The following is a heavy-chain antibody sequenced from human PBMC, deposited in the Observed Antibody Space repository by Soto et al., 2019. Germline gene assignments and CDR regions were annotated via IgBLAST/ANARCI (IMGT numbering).Heavy chain of an antibody. V-gene: IGHV3-23*01. Sequence: LRLSCAASGFTFSSYAMSWVRQAPGKGLEWVSAISGSGGSTYYADSVKGRFTISGDNSKNTLYLQMNSLRAEDTAVYYCAKDKGAAGHAFDIWGQGTMVTVSS. CDR2: ISGSGGST. CDR3: AKDKGAAGHAFDI. CDR1: GFTFSSYA. J-gene: IGHJ3*02. D-gene: IGHD3-16*01.